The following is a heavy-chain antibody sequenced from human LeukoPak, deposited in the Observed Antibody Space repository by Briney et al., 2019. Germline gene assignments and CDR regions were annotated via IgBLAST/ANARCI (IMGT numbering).Heavy chain of an antibody. CDR1: GFTFSSYA. CDR3: ARGRYSSRSGGYYFDI. D-gene: IGHD2-2*01. J-gene: IGHJ4*02. Sequence: GGSLRLSCAASGFTFSSYAMHWVRQAPGKGLEWVAVISYDGSNKYYADSVKGRFTISRENAKNSLYLQMNSLRAEDTAVYYCARGRYSSRSGGYYFDIWGQGTLVTVSS. CDR2: ISYDGSNK. V-gene: IGHV3-30*14.